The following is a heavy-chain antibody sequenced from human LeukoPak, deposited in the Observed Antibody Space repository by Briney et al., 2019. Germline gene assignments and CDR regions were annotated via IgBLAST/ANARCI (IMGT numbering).Heavy chain of an antibody. Sequence: PGGSLRLSYAPSGFPFINYGMNWVRQAPGKGLEWVALISYDGSNQYYADSVKGRFTISRDNSKNTLYLQMNSLRAEDTAVYYCARGVRIEVAGYIDYWGQGTLVTVSS. CDR3: ARGVRIEVAGYIDY. V-gene: IGHV3-30*03. D-gene: IGHD6-19*01. CDR2: ISYDGSNQ. CDR1: GFPFINYG. J-gene: IGHJ4*02.